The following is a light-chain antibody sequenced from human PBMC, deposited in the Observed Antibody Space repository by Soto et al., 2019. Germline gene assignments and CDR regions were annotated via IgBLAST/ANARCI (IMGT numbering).Light chain of an antibody. J-gene: IGLJ2*01. Sequence: QSALTQPPSASGSPGQSVTISCTGTSSDVGGYNYVSWYQQHPGKAPKVMIYEVSKRPSGVPDRFSGFKSGNTASLTVSGLQAEDEADYYCSSYAGNTNLAFGGGTKVTVL. CDR1: SSDVGGYNY. V-gene: IGLV2-8*01. CDR3: SSYAGNTNLA. CDR2: EVS.